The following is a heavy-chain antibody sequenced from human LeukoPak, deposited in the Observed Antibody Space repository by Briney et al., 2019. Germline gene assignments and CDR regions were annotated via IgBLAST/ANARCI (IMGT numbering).Heavy chain of an antibody. Sequence: ASVKVSCKASGYTFTSYDINWVRQATGQGLEWMGWMNPNSGNTGYAQKFQGRVTITRNTSISTAYMELSSLRSEDTAVYYCARGRGDDFWMYYYYYMDVWGKGTTVTVSS. J-gene: IGHJ6*03. CDR1: GYTFTSYD. D-gene: IGHD3-3*01. CDR3: ARGRGDDFWMYYYYYMDV. CDR2: MNPNSGNT. V-gene: IGHV1-8*03.